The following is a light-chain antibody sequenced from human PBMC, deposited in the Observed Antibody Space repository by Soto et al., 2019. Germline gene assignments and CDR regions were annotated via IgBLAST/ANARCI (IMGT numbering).Light chain of an antibody. CDR3: QQRYHWPPLT. V-gene: IGKV3-11*01. Sequence: EIVLTQSPVTLSLSPGDTATLSCRASQSVVRYVAWYQQKPGQAPRLLIYDATIRASGIPARFSGSGYGTDFSLTISSLEPEDFAVYYCQQRYHWPPLTFGRGTKVEVK. CDR1: QSVVRY. J-gene: IGKJ4*01. CDR2: DAT.